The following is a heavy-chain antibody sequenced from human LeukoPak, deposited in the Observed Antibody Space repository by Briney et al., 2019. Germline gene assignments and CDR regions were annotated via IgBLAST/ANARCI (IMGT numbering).Heavy chain of an antibody. J-gene: IGHJ5*02. V-gene: IGHV5-51*01. CDR3: ARRTYYYDGSGPNWFDP. CDR1: GYSFTSYW. D-gene: IGHD3-22*01. CDR2: IYPGDSDT. Sequence: GESLKISCKGSGYSFTSYWIGWVRQMPGKGLEWMGIIYPGDSDTRYSPSFQGQVTISADKSISTAYLQWSSLKASDTAMYYCARRTYYYDGSGPNWFDPWGQGTLVTVSS.